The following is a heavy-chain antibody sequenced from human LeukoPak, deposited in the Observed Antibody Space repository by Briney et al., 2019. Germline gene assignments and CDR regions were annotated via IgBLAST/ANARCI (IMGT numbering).Heavy chain of an antibody. Sequence: SETLSLTCAVYGGSFSGYYWSWIRQPPGKGLEWIGQINHSGSTNYNPSLKSRVTISVDTSKNQFSLKLSSVTAADTAVYYCARDVRSRWLVARGFDYWGQGTLVTVSS. CDR3: ARDVRSRWLVARGFDY. V-gene: IGHV4-34*01. CDR2: INHSGST. J-gene: IGHJ4*02. D-gene: IGHD6-19*01. CDR1: GGSFSGYY.